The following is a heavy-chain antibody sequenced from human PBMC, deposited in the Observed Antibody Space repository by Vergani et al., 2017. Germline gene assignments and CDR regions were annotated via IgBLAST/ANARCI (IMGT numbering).Heavy chain of an antibody. CDR3: ARHAKYSYGFSSTTPFDY. D-gene: IGHD5-18*01. Sequence: QVQLQESGPGLVKPSETLSLTCTVSGGSISSYYWSWIRQPAGKGLEWIGRIYTSGSTNYNPSLKSRVTMSVDTSKNQFSLKLSSVTAADTAVYYCARHAKYSYGFSSTTPFDYWGQGTLVTVSS. CDR2: IYTSGST. CDR1: GGSISSYY. J-gene: IGHJ4*02. V-gene: IGHV4-4*07.